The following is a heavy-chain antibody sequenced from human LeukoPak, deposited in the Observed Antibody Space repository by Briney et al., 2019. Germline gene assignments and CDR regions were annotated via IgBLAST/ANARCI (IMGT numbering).Heavy chain of an antibody. CDR1: GFTFSSYA. D-gene: IGHD3-9*01. CDR3: AKGVPGIYYDILTGYSPFDY. Sequence: GGSLRLSCAASGFTFSSYAMSWVRQAPGKGLEWVSAISGSGGSTYYADSVKGRFTISRDNSKNTLYLQMNSLRAEDTAVYYCAKGVPGIYYDILTGYSPFDYWGQGTLVTVSS. V-gene: IGHV3-23*01. J-gene: IGHJ4*02. CDR2: ISGSGGST.